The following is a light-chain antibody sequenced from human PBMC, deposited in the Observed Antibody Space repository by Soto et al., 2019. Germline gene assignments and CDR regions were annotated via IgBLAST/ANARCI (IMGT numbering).Light chain of an antibody. CDR3: QQYHRYST. V-gene: IGKV1-5*01. CDR1: QSISSW. Sequence: DIQMTQSPSTLSASVGDRVTITCRASQSISSWLAWYQQKPGKAPKLLIYDASTLDSGVPSRFSGSASGTEFTLTISILESDDFASYYCQQYHRYSTFGQGTKVDIK. J-gene: IGKJ1*01. CDR2: DAS.